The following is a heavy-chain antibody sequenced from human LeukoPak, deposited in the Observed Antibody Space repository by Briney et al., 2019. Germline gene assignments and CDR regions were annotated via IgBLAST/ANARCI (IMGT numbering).Heavy chain of an antibody. V-gene: IGHV4-31*03. CDR1: GGSISSGGYY. J-gene: IGHJ3*02. CDR2: IYYSGST. Sequence: SETLSLTCTVSGGSISSGGYYWSWIRQHPGKGLEWIGYIYYSGSTYYNPSLKSRVTISVDTSKNQFSLKLSSVTAADTAVYYCARGASGHDAFDIWGQGTMVTVS. CDR3: ARGASGHDAFDI. D-gene: IGHD2-15*01.